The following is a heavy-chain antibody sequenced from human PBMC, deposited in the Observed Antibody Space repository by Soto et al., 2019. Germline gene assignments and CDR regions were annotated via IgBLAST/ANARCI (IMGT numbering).Heavy chain of an antibody. V-gene: IGHV3-21*01. Sequence: GGSLRLSCAASGFTFSSYSMNWVRQAPGKGLEWVSSISSSSSYIYYADSVKGRFTISRDNAKNSLYLQMNSLRAEDTAVYYCARALTPTYWYFDLWGRGTLVTVSS. CDR3: ARALTPTYWYFDL. CDR2: ISSSSSYI. J-gene: IGHJ2*01. CDR1: GFTFSSYS.